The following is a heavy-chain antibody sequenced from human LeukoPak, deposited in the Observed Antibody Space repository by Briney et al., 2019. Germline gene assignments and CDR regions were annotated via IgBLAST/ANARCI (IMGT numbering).Heavy chain of an antibody. CDR1: GFTFSSYW. CDR3: ARDSGAGSGAIDY. CDR2: IKQDGSEK. Sequence: GGSLRLSCAASGFTFSSYWMSWVRQAPGKGLEWVANIKQDGSEKYYVDSVKGRFTISRDNAKNSLYLQMNGLRAEDTAVYYCARDSGAGSGAIDYWGQGTLVTVSS. V-gene: IGHV3-7*01. J-gene: IGHJ4*02. D-gene: IGHD6-19*01.